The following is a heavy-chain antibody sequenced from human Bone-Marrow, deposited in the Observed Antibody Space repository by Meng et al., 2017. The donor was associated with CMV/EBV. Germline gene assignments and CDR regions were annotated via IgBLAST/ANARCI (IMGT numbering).Heavy chain of an antibody. CDR1: GFTFSNFA. J-gene: IGHJ4*02. D-gene: IGHD1-26*01. CDR3: VREGGTPIVGAASLDY. Sequence: GESLKISCATSGFTFSNFAMHWVRQAPGKGLEWVAVLSYDGTNLYYADSVKGRFTISRDHSKNTLYLQMDSLRTDDTALYYCVREGGTPIVGAASLDYWGLGTLVTVSS. CDR2: LSYDGTNL. V-gene: IGHV3-30-3*01.